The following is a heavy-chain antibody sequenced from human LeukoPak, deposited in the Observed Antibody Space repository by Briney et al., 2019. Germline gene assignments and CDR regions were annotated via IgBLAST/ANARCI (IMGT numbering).Heavy chain of an antibody. Sequence: ASVKVSCKVSGYTLSEISMQWVRQAPGKGLEWMGGFDPEDGETIYAQKFQGRVTMTEDTSTDTAYMELSSLRFEDTAVYYCARAKYNCGWYGAFDIWGQGTMVTVSS. CDR2: FDPEDGET. V-gene: IGHV1-24*01. CDR1: GYTLSEIS. D-gene: IGHD6-19*01. CDR3: ARAKYNCGWYGAFDI. J-gene: IGHJ3*02.